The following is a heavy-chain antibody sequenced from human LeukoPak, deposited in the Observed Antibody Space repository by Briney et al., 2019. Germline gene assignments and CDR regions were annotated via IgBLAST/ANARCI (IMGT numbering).Heavy chain of an antibody. J-gene: IGHJ5*02. Sequence: PSETLSLTCTVSGGSISSYYWSWIRQPPGKGLEWIGYIYYSGSTNYNPSLKSRVIISVDTSKNQFSLKLSSVTAADTAVYYCARKGPGNFDPWGQGTLVTVSS. CDR1: GGSISSYY. D-gene: IGHD1-14*01. CDR3: ARKGPGNFDP. CDR2: IYYSGST. V-gene: IGHV4-59*01.